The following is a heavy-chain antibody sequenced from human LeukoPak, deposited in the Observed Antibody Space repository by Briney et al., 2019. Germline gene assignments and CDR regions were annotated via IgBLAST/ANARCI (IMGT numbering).Heavy chain of an antibody. V-gene: IGHV4-59*01. D-gene: IGHD3-22*01. J-gene: IGHJ4*02. CDR2: IYYSGST. Sequence: SETLSLTCTVSGGSISSYYWSWIRQPPGKGLEWIGYIYYSGSTNYNPSLKSRVTISVDTSKNQFSLKLSSVTAADTAVYYCARASYYDSSGYTSIEEYYFDYWGQGTLVTVSS. CDR1: GGSISSYY. CDR3: ARASYYDSSGYTSIEEYYFDY.